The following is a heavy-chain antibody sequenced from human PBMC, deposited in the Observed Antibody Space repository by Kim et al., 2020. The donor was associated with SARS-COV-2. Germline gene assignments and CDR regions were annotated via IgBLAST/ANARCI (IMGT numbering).Heavy chain of an antibody. J-gene: IGHJ6*02. CDR3: ARGGYCSGGSCPSSEQQYYYYYGMDV. V-gene: IGHV1-69*13. Sequence: SVKVSCKASGGTFSSYAISWVRQAPGQGLEWMGGIIPIFGTANYAQKFQGRVTITADESTSTAYMELSSLRSEDTAVYYCARGGYCSGGSCPSSEQQYYYYYGMDVWGQGTTVTVSS. D-gene: IGHD2-15*01. CDR1: GGTFSSYA. CDR2: IIPIFGTA.